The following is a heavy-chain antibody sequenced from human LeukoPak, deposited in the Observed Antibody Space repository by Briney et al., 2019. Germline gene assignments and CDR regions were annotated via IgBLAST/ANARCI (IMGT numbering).Heavy chain of an antibody. D-gene: IGHD5-24*01. V-gene: IGHV4-38-2*02. J-gene: IGHJ4*02. CDR1: GYSISSGYY. CDR2: IYYSGST. Sequence: SETLSLTCTVSGYSISSGYYWGWIRQPPGNGLEWIGSIYYSGSTYYNPSLKSRVTISVDTSKNQVSLELSSVTAADTAVYYCARGRRDGYMLLWEDYWGQGTLVTVSS. CDR3: ARGRRDGYMLLWEDY.